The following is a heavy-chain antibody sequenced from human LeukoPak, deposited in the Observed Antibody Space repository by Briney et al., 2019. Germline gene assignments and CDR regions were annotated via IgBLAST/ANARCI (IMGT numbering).Heavy chain of an antibody. CDR2: ISSSSSTI. Sequence: GGSLRLSCAASGFTFSSYSMNWVRQAPGKGLEWVSYISSSSSTIYYADSVKGRFTISRDNAKNPLYLQMNSLRAEDTAVYYCASSPGQLAVGYWGQGTLATVSS. CDR1: GFTFSSYS. V-gene: IGHV3-48*01. D-gene: IGHD6-6*01. CDR3: ASSPGQLAVGY. J-gene: IGHJ4*02.